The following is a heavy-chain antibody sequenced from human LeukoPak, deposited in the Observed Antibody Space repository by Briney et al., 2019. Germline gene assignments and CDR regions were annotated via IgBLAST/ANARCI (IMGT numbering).Heavy chain of an antibody. CDR1: GFTFSSYG. CDR2: IWYDGSNK. Sequence: LSCAASGFTFSSYGMHWVRQAPGKGLEWVAVIWYDGSNKCYADSVKGRFTISRDNSKNTLYLQMNSLRAEDTAVYYCAGDYGEYYYGMDVWGQGTTVTVSS. J-gene: IGHJ6*02. V-gene: IGHV3-33*01. CDR3: AGDYGEYYYGMDV. D-gene: IGHD4-17*01.